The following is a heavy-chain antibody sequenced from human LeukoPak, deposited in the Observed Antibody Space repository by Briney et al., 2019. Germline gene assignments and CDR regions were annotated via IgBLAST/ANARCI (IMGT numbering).Heavy chain of an antibody. CDR1: GGSISSYY. D-gene: IGHD6-13*01. V-gene: IGHV4-59*01. CDR3: ARGTGSSRPNFDY. J-gene: IGHJ4*02. Sequence: SETLSLTCTVSGGSISSYYWSWIRQPPGKGLEWIGYIYYSGSTNYNPSLKSRVTISVDTSKNQFSLKLSSVTAADTAVYYCARGTGSSRPNFDYWGQGTLVTVSS. CDR2: IYYSGST.